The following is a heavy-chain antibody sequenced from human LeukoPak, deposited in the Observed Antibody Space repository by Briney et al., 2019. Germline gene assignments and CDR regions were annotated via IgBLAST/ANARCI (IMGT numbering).Heavy chain of an antibody. CDR3: ARDYCSGGSCHTPLEY. D-gene: IGHD2-15*01. CDR1: GFTFSSYA. Sequence: GGSLRLSCAASGFTFSSYAMHWVRQAPGKGLEWVAVISYDGSNKYYADSVKGRFTISRDNSKNTLYLQMNSLRAEDTAVYYCARDYCSGGSCHTPLEYWGQGTLVTVSS. J-gene: IGHJ4*02. V-gene: IGHV3-30*04. CDR2: ISYDGSNK.